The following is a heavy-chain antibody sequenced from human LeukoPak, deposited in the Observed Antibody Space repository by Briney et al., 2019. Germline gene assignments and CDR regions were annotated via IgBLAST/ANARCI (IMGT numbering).Heavy chain of an antibody. J-gene: IGHJ4*02. Sequence: ASVKVSCKASGYTFSNYNIHWLRQAPGQGLEWMGIVNPSGDSTNYAQNFQGRVTMTGDTSTSTVYMELSSLRSEDTAVYYCARDLLEMATILTPGFWGQGTLVTVSS. V-gene: IGHV1-46*01. D-gene: IGHD5-24*01. CDR1: GYTFSNYN. CDR3: ARDLLEMATILTPGF. CDR2: VNPSGDST.